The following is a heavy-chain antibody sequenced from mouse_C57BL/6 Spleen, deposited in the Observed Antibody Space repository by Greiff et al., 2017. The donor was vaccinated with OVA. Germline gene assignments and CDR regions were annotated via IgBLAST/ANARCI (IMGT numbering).Heavy chain of an antibody. J-gene: IGHJ4*01. CDR1: GYAFSSSW. CDR2: IYPGDGAT. V-gene: IGHV1-82*01. CDR3: AREGDYGYGDAMDY. Sequence: QVQLQQSGPELVKPGASVKISCKASGYAFSSSWMNWVKQRPGKGLEWIGRIYPGDGATNYNGKFKGKATLTADESSSTAYLQLSSLTSEDSAVYFCAREGDYGYGDAMDYWGQGTSVTVSS. D-gene: IGHD2-2*01.